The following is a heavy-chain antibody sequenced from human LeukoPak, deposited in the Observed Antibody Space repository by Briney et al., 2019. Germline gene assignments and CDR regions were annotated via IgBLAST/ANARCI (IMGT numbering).Heavy chain of an antibody. J-gene: IGHJ6*04. CDR3: ARVRIADEMDV. V-gene: IGHV4-4*07. D-gene: IGHD6-13*01. Sequence: SETLSLTCTVSTGSIGGYFWTWIRQPPGKGLEWIGRIYTTGSVYYNPSLESRVTISVDTSKNQFSLKLSSVTAADTAVYYCARVRIADEMDVWGKGTTVTVSS. CDR1: TGSIGGYF. CDR2: IYTTGSV.